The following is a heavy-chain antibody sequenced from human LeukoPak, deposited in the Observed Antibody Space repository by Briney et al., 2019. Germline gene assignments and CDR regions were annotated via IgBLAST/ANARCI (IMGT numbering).Heavy chain of an antibody. D-gene: IGHD2-2*01. CDR1: GFTFATYA. J-gene: IGHJ6*02. V-gene: IGHV3-23*01. CDR3: ARDLLVVVPAAHALKYYYYYYGMDV. CDR2: LSDSGGDT. Sequence: GGSLRLSCAASGFTFATYAMSWVRQAPGKGLEWVSTLSDSGGDTYYADSVKGRFTISRDNSKNTLYLQMNSLRAEDTAVYYCARDLLVVVPAAHALKYYYYYYGMDVWGQGTTVTVSS.